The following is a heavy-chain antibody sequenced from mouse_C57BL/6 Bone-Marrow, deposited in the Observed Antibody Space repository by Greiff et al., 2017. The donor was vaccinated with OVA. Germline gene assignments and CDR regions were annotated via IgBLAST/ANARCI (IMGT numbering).Heavy chain of an antibody. D-gene: IGHD1-1*01. CDR3: TRVYYGSSYLDY. CDR2: ISSGGDYI. Sequence: EVHLVESGAGLVKPGGSLKLSCAASGFTFSSYAMSWVRQTPEKRLEWVAYISSGGDYIYYADTVKGRFTISRDNARNTLYLQMSSLKSEDTAMYYCTRVYYGSSYLDYWGQGTTLTVSS. J-gene: IGHJ2*01. CDR1: GFTFSSYA. V-gene: IGHV5-9-1*02.